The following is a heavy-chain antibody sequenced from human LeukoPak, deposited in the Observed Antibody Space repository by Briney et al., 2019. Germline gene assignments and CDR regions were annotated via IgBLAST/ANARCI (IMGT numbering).Heavy chain of an antibody. CDR2: IGSSGNTI. CDR3: ARGPSIAARYDAFDI. CDR1: EFTFTSYE. J-gene: IGHJ3*02. Sequence: GGSLRLSCAASEFTFTSYELNWVRQAPGKGLEWVSYIGSSGNTISYADSVKGRFTISRDNAKNSLYLQVISLRAEDTAVYYCARGPSIAARYDAFDIWGQGTMVTVSS. V-gene: IGHV3-48*03. D-gene: IGHD6-6*01.